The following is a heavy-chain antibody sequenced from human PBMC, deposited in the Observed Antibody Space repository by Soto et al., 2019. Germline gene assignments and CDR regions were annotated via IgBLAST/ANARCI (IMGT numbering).Heavy chain of an antibody. CDR2: IWYDGSNK. Sequence: GGSLRLSCAASGFTFSSYGMHWVRQAPGKGLEWVAVIWYDGSNKYYADSVKGRFTISRDNSKNTLYLQMNSLRAEDTAVYYCARDRMDIVVVPAADYYYYYYMDLWGKGTTVTISS. V-gene: IGHV3-33*01. CDR1: GFTFSSYG. CDR3: ARDRMDIVVVPAADYYYYYYMDL. D-gene: IGHD2-2*03. J-gene: IGHJ6*03.